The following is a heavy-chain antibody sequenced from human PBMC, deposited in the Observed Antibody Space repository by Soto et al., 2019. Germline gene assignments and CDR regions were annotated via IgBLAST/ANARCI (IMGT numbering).Heavy chain of an antibody. CDR1: GGTFSSYA. CDR2: IIPIFGTA. V-gene: IGHV1-69*06. Sequence: QVQLVQSGAEVKKPGSSVKVSCKASGGTFSSYAISWVRQAPGQGLEWMGGIIPIFGTANYAQKSQGRVTITADKSTSTAYMELSSLRSEDTAVYYCARVVDTAMVTGYYYYGMDVWGQGTTVTVSS. CDR3: ARVVDTAMVTGYYYYGMDV. D-gene: IGHD5-18*01. J-gene: IGHJ6*02.